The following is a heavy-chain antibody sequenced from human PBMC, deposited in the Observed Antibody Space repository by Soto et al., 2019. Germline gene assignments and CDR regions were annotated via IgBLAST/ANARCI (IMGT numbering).Heavy chain of an antibody. D-gene: IGHD1-1*01. V-gene: IGHV3-30*18. CDR2: ISYDGNVA. CDR1: GFTFSSYG. Sequence: QVQLVESGGGVVQPGRSLRLSCAASGFTFSSYGMHWVRQAPGKGLEWVTVISYDGNVAYYADSVKGRFTISRDNSKKTLYMQMNSMRPEDTAMYYCAKEGPITNWYFDYWGQGTLVTVSS. CDR3: AKEGPITNWYFDY. J-gene: IGHJ4*02.